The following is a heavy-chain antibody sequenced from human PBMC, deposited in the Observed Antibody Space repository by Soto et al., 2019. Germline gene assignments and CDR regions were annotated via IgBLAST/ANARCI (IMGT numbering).Heavy chain of an antibody. CDR3: ARXSLQEPPRNYYYYGMDV. D-gene: IGHD1-1*01. J-gene: IGHJ6*02. CDR1: GYTFTSYY. Sequence: GASVEVSCKASGYTFTSYYMHWVRQAPGQGLEWMGIINPSGGSTSYAQKFQGRVTMTRDTSTSTVYMELSSLRSEDTAVYYCARXSLQEPPRNYYYYGMDVWGQGTTVTVSS. V-gene: IGHV1-46*01. CDR2: INPSGGST.